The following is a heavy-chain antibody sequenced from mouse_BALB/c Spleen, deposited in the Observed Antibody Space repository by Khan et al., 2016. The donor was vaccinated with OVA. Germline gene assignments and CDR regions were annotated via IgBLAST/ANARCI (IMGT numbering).Heavy chain of an antibody. D-gene: IGHD3-3*01. CDR1: GYTFTSYT. J-gene: IGHJ4*01. CDR2: INPSSGYT. Sequence: QVQLQQSGAELARPGASVKMSCKASGYTFTSYTMHWVKQRPGQGLEWIGYINPSSGYTNYNQKFKDKATLTADKSSSTAYMQLSSLTSEDSAVYYCSRGTDYAMDYWGQGTSVTVSS. CDR3: SRGTDYAMDY. V-gene: IGHV1-4*01.